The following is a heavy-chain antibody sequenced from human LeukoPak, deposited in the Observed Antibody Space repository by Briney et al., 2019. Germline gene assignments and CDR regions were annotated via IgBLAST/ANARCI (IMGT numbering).Heavy chain of an antibody. D-gene: IGHD3-22*01. Sequence: PSETLSLTCTVSGGSISSYYWSWIRQPPGKGLEWIGYIYATGSTNYNPSLKSRVTISVDTSKNQFSLKLSSVTAADTAVYYCARGYYGSSGSTKDFFYHWGQGTLVTVSS. CDR3: ARGYYGSSGSTKDFFYH. CDR1: GGSISSYY. CDR2: IYATGST. V-gene: IGHV4-4*09. J-gene: IGHJ4*02.